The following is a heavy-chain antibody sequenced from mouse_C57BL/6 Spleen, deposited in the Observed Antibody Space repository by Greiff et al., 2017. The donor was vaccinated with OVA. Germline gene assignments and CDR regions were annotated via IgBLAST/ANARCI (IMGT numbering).Heavy chain of an antibody. Sequence: VQRVESGAELVKPGASVKLSCKASGYTFTEYTIHWVKQRSGQGLEWIGWFYPGSGSIKYNENFKDKATLTADKSSSTVYMELSRLTSEDSAVYVCARHEDYDGSSWFAYWGQGTLVTVSA. J-gene: IGHJ3*01. CDR3: ARHEDYDGSSWFAY. V-gene: IGHV1-62-2*01. CDR1: GYTFTEYT. CDR2: FYPGSGSI. D-gene: IGHD2-3*01.